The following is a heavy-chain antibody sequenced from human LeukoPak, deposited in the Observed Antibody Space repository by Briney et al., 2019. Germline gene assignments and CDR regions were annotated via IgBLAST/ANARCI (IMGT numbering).Heavy chain of an antibody. Sequence: SQTLSLTCTVSGGSISSGGYYWSWIRQPPGKGLEWIGYIYYSGSTNYNPSLKSRVTISVDTSKNQFSLKLSSVTAADTAVYYCARAVAGRIYYYYYYMDVWGKGTTVTVSS. J-gene: IGHJ6*03. CDR3: ARAVAGRIYYYYYYMDV. CDR2: IYYSGST. CDR1: GGSISSGGYY. V-gene: IGHV4-61*08. D-gene: IGHD6-19*01.